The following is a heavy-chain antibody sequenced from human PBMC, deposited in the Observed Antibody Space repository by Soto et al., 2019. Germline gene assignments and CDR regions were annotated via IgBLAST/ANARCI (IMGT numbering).Heavy chain of an antibody. D-gene: IGHD2-2*02. V-gene: IGHV4-34*01. CDR1: GGSFSGYY. CDR2: INHSGST. J-gene: IGHJ5*02. Sequence: SETLSLTCAVYGGSFSGYYWSWIRQPPGKGLEWIGEINHSGSTNYNPSLKSRVTISVETYKNKFSLKLSSVTAADTAVYYCERNGGGYCSSTSCYRRLKWFETWGQGTLVT. CDR3: ERNGGGYCSSTSCYRRLKWFET.